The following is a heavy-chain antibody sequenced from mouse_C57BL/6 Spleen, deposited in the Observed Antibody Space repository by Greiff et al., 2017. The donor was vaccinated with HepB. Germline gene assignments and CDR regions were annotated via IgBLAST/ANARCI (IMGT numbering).Heavy chain of an antibody. CDR2: IDPSDSYT. CDR3: ARPELAYYFDY. Sequence: VQLQQPGAELVRPGTSVKLSCKASGYTFTSYWMHWVKQRPGQGLEWIGVIDPSDSYTNYNQKFKGKATLPVDTSSSTAYMQLSSLTSEDSAVYYCARPELAYYFDYWGQGTTLTVSS. CDR1: GYTFTSYW. J-gene: IGHJ2*01. V-gene: IGHV1-59*01.